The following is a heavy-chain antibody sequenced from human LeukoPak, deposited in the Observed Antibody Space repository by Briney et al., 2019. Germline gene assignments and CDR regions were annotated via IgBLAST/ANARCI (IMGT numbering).Heavy chain of an antibody. CDR3: AKEVAFGAGAYDV. D-gene: IGHD3-10*01. V-gene: IGHV3-33*06. J-gene: IGHJ3*01. CDR1: GFAFNSYV. CDR2: IWSDGSHE. Sequence: GGSLRLSWAASGFAFNSYVIHWVRQAPGEGLEWVAIIWSDGSHEDYVDSVRGRFTISRDNSRNTMYLQMNSLRVENTALYFCAKEVAFGAGAYDVWGQGTRVTVSS.